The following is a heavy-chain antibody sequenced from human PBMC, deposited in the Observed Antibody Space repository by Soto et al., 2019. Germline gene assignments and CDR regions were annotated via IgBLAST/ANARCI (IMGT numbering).Heavy chain of an antibody. D-gene: IGHD5-18*01. V-gene: IGHV4-34*01. CDR3: AREKSIQPSFYYYYGMDV. J-gene: IGHJ6*02. Sequence: LSLTCTVNGGSFSGYHWSWIRQPPGKGLEWIGEINHSGSTNYNPSLKSRVTISADTSKKQFSLKLSSVTAADTAVYYCAREKSIQPSFYYYYGMDVWGQGTTVTVSS. CDR1: GGSFSGYH. CDR2: INHSGST.